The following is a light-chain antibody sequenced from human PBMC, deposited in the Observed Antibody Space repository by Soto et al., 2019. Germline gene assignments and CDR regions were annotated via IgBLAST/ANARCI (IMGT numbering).Light chain of an antibody. Sequence: QLVLTQPPSASGTPGQRVTISCSGSSSNIGSNIVNWYQQLPGTAPKLLIYNNNQRPSGVPDRFSGSKSGTSASLAISGLQSEDEADYYCAAWDDSLNGVVFGGGTKLTVL. J-gene: IGLJ2*01. V-gene: IGLV1-44*01. CDR2: NNN. CDR1: SSNIGSNI. CDR3: AAWDDSLNGVV.